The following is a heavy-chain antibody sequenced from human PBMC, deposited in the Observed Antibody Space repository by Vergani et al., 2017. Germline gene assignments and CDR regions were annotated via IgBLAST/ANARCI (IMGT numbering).Heavy chain of an antibody. V-gene: IGHV4-39*07. CDR3: ARALTTGSLYFQH. CDR1: GGPISSSSYY. CDR2: IYYSGST. Sequence: QLQLQESGPGLVKPSETLSFTCPVSGGPISSSSYYWGWFRNPPGKGLEWIGSIYYSGSTYYNPSLKSRVTISVDTSKNQFSLKLSSVTAADTAVYYCARALTTGSLYFQHWGQGTLVTVSS. J-gene: IGHJ1*01. D-gene: IGHD2/OR15-2a*01.